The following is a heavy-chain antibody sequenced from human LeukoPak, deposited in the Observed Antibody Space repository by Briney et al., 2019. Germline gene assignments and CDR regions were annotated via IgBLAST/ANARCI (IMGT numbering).Heavy chain of an antibody. J-gene: IGHJ4*02. Sequence: PGGSLRLSCEASGFGFSNYWMSWVRQAPGKGLEWVANIKQDGSEIYYVDSVRGRFTISRDNAKNSLYLQMNSLRAEDTAVYYCARPSLNTGSYFDYWGQGILVSVSS. D-gene: IGHD1-26*01. CDR1: GFGFSNYW. CDR3: ARPSLNTGSYFDY. CDR2: IKQDGSEI. V-gene: IGHV3-7*01.